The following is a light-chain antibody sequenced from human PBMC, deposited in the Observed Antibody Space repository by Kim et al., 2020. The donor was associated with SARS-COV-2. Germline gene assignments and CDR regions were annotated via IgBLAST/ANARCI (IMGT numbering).Light chain of an antibody. CDR2: EDN. Sequence: KTLTMSCPRSSGSIPGNYVQWYQQRPGSAPTTVIYEDNQRPSGVPDRFSGSIDSSSNSASLTISGLKTEDEADYYCQSSDTGTLWVFGGGTQLTVL. J-gene: IGLJ3*02. CDR3: QSSDTGTLWV. CDR1: SGSIPGNY. V-gene: IGLV6-57*03.